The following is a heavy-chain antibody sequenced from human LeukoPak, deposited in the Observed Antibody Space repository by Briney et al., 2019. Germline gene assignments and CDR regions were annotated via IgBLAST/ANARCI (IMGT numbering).Heavy chain of an antibody. Sequence: GGSLRLSCAASGFTVSSKYMNWVRQAPGKGLEWVSVIYSGGSTKYADSVKGRFTISRDNSKNTLYLQMNSLRADDTAVYYCIYGCTLDFWGQGTLVTVSS. V-gene: IGHV3-53*01. J-gene: IGHJ4*02. CDR3: IYGCTLDF. CDR1: GFTVSSKY. CDR2: IYSGGST. D-gene: IGHD2-2*03.